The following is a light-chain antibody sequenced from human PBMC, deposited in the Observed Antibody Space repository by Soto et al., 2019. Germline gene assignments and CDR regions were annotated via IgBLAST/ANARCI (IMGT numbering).Light chain of an antibody. CDR3: QQINTFPVT. J-gene: IGKJ4*01. V-gene: IGKV1-9*01. CDR1: QTISTY. CDR2: DAS. Sequence: DIQMTQSPSSLSASVGDRVTITCRASQTISTYLNWYQQKPGKAPKLLIYDASTLQSGVPSRFSGSGSGTEFTLTISSLQPEDFATYYCQQINTFPVTFGGGTKVDIK.